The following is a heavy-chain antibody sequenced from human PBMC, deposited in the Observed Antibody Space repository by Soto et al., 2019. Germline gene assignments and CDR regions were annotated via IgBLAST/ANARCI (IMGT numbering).Heavy chain of an antibody. CDR1: GYSFTSYW. V-gene: IGHV5-51*01. CDR2: IYPGDSDT. D-gene: IGHD3-9*01. CDR3: ARASHYDILTGHVDLLDY. Sequence: GESRKISCKGSGYSFTSYWIGWVRQMPGKGLEWMGIIYPGDSDTRYSPSFQGQVTISADKSISTAYLQWSSLKASDTAMYYCARASHYDILTGHVDLLDYWGQGTLVTVSS. J-gene: IGHJ4*02.